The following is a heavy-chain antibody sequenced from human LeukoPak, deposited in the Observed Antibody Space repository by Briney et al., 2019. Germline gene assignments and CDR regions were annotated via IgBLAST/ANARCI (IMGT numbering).Heavy chain of an antibody. CDR1: GFSFSSYS. D-gene: IGHD1/OR15-1a*01. V-gene: IGHV3-48*02. Sequence: GGSLRLSCAGSGFSFSSYSINWVRQAPGKGLEWVSYISTGSTTIYYADSVKGRFTISRDNARNSLYLQMNSLRDEDTAVYYCATTTHDYGDYWGQGTLVTVSS. CDR3: ATTTHDYGDY. J-gene: IGHJ4*02. CDR2: ISTGSTTI.